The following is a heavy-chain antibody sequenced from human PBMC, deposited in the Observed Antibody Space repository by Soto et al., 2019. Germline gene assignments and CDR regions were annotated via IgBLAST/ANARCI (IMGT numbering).Heavy chain of an antibody. J-gene: IGHJ6*02. Sequence: GGSLRLSCAASGFTVSSNYMSWVRQAPGKGLEWVSVIHSGGSTYYADSVKGRFTISRDNSKNTLYLQMNSLRAEDTAVYYCARLSTGKYYYYYYGMDVWGQGTTVTVSS. V-gene: IGHV3-53*01. CDR1: GFTVSSNY. D-gene: IGHD1-1*01. CDR2: IHSGGST. CDR3: ARLSTGKYYYYYYGMDV.